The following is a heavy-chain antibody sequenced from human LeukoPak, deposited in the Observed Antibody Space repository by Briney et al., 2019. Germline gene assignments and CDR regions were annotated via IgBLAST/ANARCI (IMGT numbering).Heavy chain of an antibody. CDR2: INDSGGT. Sequence: PSETLSLTCSVYGGSFSSYYWSWIRQPPGKGLEWIGGINDSGGTNYNPSLKSRFTISVDTPTNQFSLKLSSVTAADTAIYYCARGPRGAKSSGWYLLGFDYWGQGTLVTVSS. CDR3: ARGPRGAKSSGWYLLGFDY. CDR1: GGSFSSYY. V-gene: IGHV4-34*01. D-gene: IGHD6-19*01. J-gene: IGHJ4*02.